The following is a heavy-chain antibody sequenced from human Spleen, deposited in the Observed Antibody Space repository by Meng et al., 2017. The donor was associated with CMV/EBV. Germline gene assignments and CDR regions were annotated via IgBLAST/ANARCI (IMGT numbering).Heavy chain of an antibody. Sequence: GESLKISCAASGFTFSGYSMNWVRQAPGKGLEWVGRIKSKSEAGTTDYAAPVKGRFKISRDYSKNTLYLEMNSLKTEDTAVYYCTTDLDAALRFLDGPRWVDYFDHWGQGALVTVSS. D-gene: IGHD3-3*01. V-gene: IGHV3-15*01. CDR1: GFTFSGYS. J-gene: IGHJ4*02. CDR3: TTDLDAALRFLDGPRWVDYFDH. CDR2: IKSKSEAGTT.